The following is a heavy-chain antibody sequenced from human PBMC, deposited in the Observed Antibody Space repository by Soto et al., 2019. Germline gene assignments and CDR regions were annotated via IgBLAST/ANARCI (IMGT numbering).Heavy chain of an antibody. CDR1: GFSRSTSGGG. D-gene: IGHD3-16*01. V-gene: IGHV2-5*02. CDR2: IHWDDDT. Sequence: QITLKESGPTLVKPTQTLTLTCTFSGFSRSTSGGGVGWIRQPPVKALEWLARIHWDDDTRYSPSLKSRLTITKDTPKNQVVLTITNMDPVDTATYYCAHIPGTFFDYWCQVTLVTVSS. J-gene: IGHJ4*02. CDR3: AHIPGTFFDY.